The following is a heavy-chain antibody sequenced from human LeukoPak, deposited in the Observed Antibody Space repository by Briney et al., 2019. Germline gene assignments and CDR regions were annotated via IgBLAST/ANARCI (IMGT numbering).Heavy chain of an antibody. CDR3: ARNSVAGTGNY. CDR2: FYSGGDR. CDR1: GFTFSSYW. Sequence: PGGSLRLSCAASGFTFSSYWMHWVRQAPGKGLEWVLVFYSGGDRYYADSVKGRFTISRDNSKNTVYLQMNSLRPEDTAVYYCARNSVAGTGNYWGQGTLVTVSS. D-gene: IGHD6-19*01. J-gene: IGHJ4*02. V-gene: IGHV3-53*01.